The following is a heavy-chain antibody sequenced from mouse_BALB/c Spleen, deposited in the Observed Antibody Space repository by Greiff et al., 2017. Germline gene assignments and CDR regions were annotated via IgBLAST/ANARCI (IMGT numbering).Heavy chain of an antibody. CDR3: AKNDYYGSSYRNYYAMDY. J-gene: IGHJ4*01. D-gene: IGHD1-1*01. CDR2: IWRGGST. CDR1: GFSLTSYG. Sequence: QVQLKESGPSLVQPSQSLSITCTVSGFSLTSYGVHWVRQSPGKGLEWLGVIWRGGSTDYNAAFMSRLSITKDNSKSQVFFKMNSLQADDTAIYYCAKNDYYGSSYRNYYAMDYWGQGTSVTVSS. V-gene: IGHV2-5-1*01.